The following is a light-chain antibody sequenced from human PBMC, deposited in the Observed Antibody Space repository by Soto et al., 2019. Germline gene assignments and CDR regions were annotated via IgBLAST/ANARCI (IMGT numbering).Light chain of an antibody. V-gene: IGKV3-20*01. Sequence: EIGLTQSPGTLSLSPGERATLSCRASQSVSSSYLAWYQQKPGQAPSHLIYGASSRATGIPDRFSGSGFGTAFTLTISRLEPEDFAVYYCQQYGYFGHGTQLESK. CDR2: GAS. CDR1: QSVSSSY. CDR3: QQYGY. J-gene: IGKJ2*01.